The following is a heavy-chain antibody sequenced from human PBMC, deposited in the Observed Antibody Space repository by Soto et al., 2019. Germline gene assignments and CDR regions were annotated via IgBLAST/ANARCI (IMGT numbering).Heavy chain of an antibody. J-gene: IGHJ4*02. D-gene: IGHD6-19*01. V-gene: IGHV3-30-3*01. Sequence: QVQLVESGGGVVQPGRSLRLSCAACGFTFSSYAMHWIRQAPGKGLEWVAVISYDGSNKYYADSVKGRFTISRDNSKNTLYLQMNSLRAEDTAVYYCARDVAVAGIGPFDYWGQGTLVTVSS. CDR1: GFTFSSYA. CDR3: ARDVAVAGIGPFDY. CDR2: ISYDGSNK.